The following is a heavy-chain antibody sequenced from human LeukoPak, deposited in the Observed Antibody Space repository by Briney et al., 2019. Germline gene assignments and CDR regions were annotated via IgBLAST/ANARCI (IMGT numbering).Heavy chain of an antibody. J-gene: IGHJ4*02. D-gene: IGHD1-26*01. V-gene: IGHV3-53*01. Sequence: GGSLRLSCAASGFTVSSNCMSWVRQAPGKGLEWVSIIYSGSSTYYYDYSSSRCPITRDDSKNTLYLQMNSLRAEDTGVYYCARGEKWELPYFDYWGQGTLVTVSS. CDR2: IYSGSST. CDR1: GFTVSSNC. CDR3: ARGEKWELPYFDY.